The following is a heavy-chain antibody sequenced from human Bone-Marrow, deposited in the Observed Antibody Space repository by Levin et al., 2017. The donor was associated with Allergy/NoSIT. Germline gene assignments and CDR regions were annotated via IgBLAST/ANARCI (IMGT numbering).Heavy chain of an antibody. V-gene: IGHV3-49*03. J-gene: IGHJ6*02. D-gene: IGHD2-2*01. CDR3: ARGGEYQPVYGMGV. Sequence: PGGSLRLSCTVSGFKFGDYAMSWIRQAPGKGLEWVGFTRGKDYGGTTDYAASVEGRFTISRDDSKSIAYLQMNNLKIEDTGVYFCARGGEYQPVYGMGVWGQGTTVTVSS. CDR1: GFKFGDYA. CDR2: TRGKDYGGTT.